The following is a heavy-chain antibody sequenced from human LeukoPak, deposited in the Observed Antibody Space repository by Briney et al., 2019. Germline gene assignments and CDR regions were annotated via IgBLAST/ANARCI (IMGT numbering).Heavy chain of an antibody. Sequence: SGPTLVKPTQTLTLTCTFSGFSLSASGAAVGWIRQPPGKALEWPALIYRDDDKRYSPSLKSRLTITKDTSKNLVVLTMTNMDPVDTATYYCAHSQQVVPDNWGQGTLVTVSS. D-gene: IGHD6-6*01. CDR3: AHSQQVVPDN. CDR1: GFSLSASGAA. J-gene: IGHJ4*02. V-gene: IGHV2-5*02. CDR2: IYRDDDK.